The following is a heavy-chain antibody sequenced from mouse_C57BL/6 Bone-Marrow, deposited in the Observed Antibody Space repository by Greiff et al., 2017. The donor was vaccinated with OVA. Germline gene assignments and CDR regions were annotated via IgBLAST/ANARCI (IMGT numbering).Heavy chain of an antibody. D-gene: IGHD1-1*01. CDR3: ARSKYGSSYWYFDV. CDR2: IYPGSGST. V-gene: IGHV1-55*01. CDR1: GYTFTSYW. Sequence: QVQLQQPGAELVKPGASVKMSCKASGYTFTSYWITWVKQRPGQGLEWIGDIYPGSGSTNYNEKFKSKATLTVDTSSSTAYMQLSSRTSEDSAVYYGARSKYGSSYWYFDVWGTGTTVTVSS. J-gene: IGHJ1*03.